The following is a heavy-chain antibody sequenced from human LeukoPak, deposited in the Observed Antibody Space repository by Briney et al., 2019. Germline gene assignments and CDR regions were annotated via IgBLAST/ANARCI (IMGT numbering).Heavy chain of an antibody. CDR1: GFTFSSYG. CDR3: AKGYSKSFDY. D-gene: IGHD4-11*01. V-gene: IGHV3-30*18. CDR2: ISYDGRNK. J-gene: IGHJ4*02. Sequence: GRSLRLSCAASGFTFSSYGMHWVRQAPGKGLESVAVISYDGRNKYYADSVKGRFTISRDNSKNTLYLQMNSLRAEDTAVYYCAKGYSKSFDYWGQGTLVTVSS.